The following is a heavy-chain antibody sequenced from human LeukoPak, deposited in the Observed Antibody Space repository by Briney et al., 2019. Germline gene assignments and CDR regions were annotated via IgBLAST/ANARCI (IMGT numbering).Heavy chain of an antibody. Sequence: GGSLRLSCAASGFTFTTYGMHWVRQAPGKGLEWVACIYPDGTNKDYVDSVKGRFIISRDNSKNTLFLQMNSLRAEDTAVYYCAKDWSGNYNWSDPWGQGTLVTVSS. CDR1: GFTFTTYG. CDR3: AKDWSGNYNWSDP. V-gene: IGHV3-30*02. D-gene: IGHD3-3*01. J-gene: IGHJ5*02. CDR2: IYPDGTNK.